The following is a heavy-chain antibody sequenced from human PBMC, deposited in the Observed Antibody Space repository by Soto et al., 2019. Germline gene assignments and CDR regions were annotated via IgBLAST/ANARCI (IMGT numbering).Heavy chain of an antibody. J-gene: IGHJ6*03. CDR2: TYYRSKWYN. Sequence: SQTLSLTCAISGDSVSSNSAAWNWIRQSPSGGLEWLGRTYYRSKWYNDYAVSVKSRITINPDTSKNQFSLQLNSVTPEDTAVYYCARDHCSGGSCYPKSYYYYMDVWGKGTTVTVSS. V-gene: IGHV6-1*01. D-gene: IGHD2-15*01. CDR3: ARDHCSGGSCYPKSYYYYMDV. CDR1: GDSVSSNSAA.